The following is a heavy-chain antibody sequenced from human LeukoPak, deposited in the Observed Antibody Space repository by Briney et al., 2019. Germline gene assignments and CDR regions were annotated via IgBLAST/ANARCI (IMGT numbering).Heavy chain of an antibody. CDR3: ARGRLEWLSPEYNWFDP. J-gene: IGHJ5*02. D-gene: IGHD3-3*01. Sequence: GASVKVSCKASGYTFTSYYMHWVRQAPGQGLEWMGIINPSGGSTSYAQKFQGRVTMTRNTSISTAYMELSSLRSEDTAVYYCARGRLEWLSPEYNWFDPWGQGTLVTVSS. CDR1: GYTFTSYY. CDR2: INPSGGST. V-gene: IGHV1-46*01.